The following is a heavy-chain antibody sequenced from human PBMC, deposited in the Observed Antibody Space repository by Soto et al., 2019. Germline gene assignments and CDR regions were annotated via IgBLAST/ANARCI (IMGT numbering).Heavy chain of an antibody. V-gene: IGHV3-15*07. Sequence: EVHLVESGGGLVKPGGSLRLSCVASGFTFSNAWMNWVRQAPGKGLEWVGHIKSKSDGGATDYAAPVRGRFTISRDESKNTLYLHMTSPKSEDTGVYYCTTDVWTSRSTDYWGQGTLVTVSP. D-gene: IGHD1-1*01. CDR2: IKSKSDGGAT. J-gene: IGHJ4*02. CDR3: TTDVWTSRSTDY. CDR1: GFTFSNAW.